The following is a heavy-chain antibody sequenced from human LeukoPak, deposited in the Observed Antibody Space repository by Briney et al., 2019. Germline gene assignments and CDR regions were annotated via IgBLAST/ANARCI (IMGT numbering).Heavy chain of an antibody. V-gene: IGHV4-39*07. J-gene: IGHJ4*02. CDR1: GGSISSGPYY. CDR2: IYYGENT. D-gene: IGHD1-26*01. Sequence: SETLSLTCTVSGGSISSGPYYWGWIRQPPGKGLEWIGNIYYGENTYYNPSLKSRVTISVETSKNQFSLKLKSVTAADTAVYYCVRNGIYSLDYWGQGTLVTVSS. CDR3: VRNGIYSLDY.